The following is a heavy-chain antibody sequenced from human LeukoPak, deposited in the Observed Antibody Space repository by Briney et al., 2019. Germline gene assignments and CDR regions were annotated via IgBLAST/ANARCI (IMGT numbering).Heavy chain of an antibody. D-gene: IGHD1-26*01. V-gene: IGHV1-46*01. CDR3: ARPSGVYVGATADYFDY. Sequence: GASVKVSCKASGYTFTSYYMHWVRQAPGQGLEWMGIINPSGGSTSYAQKFQGRVTMTRDTSTSTVYMELSSLRSEDTAVYYRARPSGVYVGATADYFDYWGQGTLVTVSS. J-gene: IGHJ4*02. CDR2: INPSGGST. CDR1: GYTFTSYY.